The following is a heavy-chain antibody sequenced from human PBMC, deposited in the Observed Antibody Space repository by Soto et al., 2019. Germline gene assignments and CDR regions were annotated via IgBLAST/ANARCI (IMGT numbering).Heavy chain of an antibody. V-gene: IGHV3-30-3*01. CDR1: GFTFSISA. CDR2: ISYDGSNK. CDR3: ARKSRTGYCASPRCLLDDVFGL. J-gene: IGHJ3*01. D-gene: IGHD2-2*01. Sequence: QVQLVESGGGVVQPGRSLRLSCAASGFTFSISAMHWVRQAPGKGLEWVAVISYDGSNKYYADSVKGRFTISRDNSKNTLSLQLDTLRVEDTAVYYCARKSRTGYCASPRCLLDDVFGLWGQGTMVTVSS.